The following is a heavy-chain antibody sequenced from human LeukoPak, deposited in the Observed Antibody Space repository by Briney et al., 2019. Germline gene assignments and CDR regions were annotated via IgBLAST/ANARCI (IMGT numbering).Heavy chain of an antibody. V-gene: IGHV4-34*01. CDR3: VRAGIYSSSNWFDP. CDR2: INHSGST. Sequence: SETLSLTCAVYGGSFSGYYWSWVRQPPGKGLGWIGEINHSGSTNYNPSLKSRVTISVDTSKNQFSLKLSSVTAADTAVYYCVRAGIYSSSNWFDPWGQGTLVTVSS. J-gene: IGHJ5*02. CDR1: GGSFSGYY. D-gene: IGHD6-13*01.